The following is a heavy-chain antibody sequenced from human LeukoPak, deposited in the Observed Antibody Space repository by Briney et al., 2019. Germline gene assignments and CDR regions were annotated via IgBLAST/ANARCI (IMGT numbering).Heavy chain of an antibody. CDR1: GFTFSSYA. CDR2: ISGSGGST. J-gene: IGHJ4*02. D-gene: IGHD6-6*01. CDR3: AKARVSHSSSSGADY. V-gene: IGHV3-23*01. Sequence: GGSLRLSCAASGFTFSSYAMSWVRQAPGKGLEWVSAISGSGGSTYYADSVKGRFTISRDNSKNTLYLQMNSLRAEDTAVYYCAKARVSHSSSSGADYWGQGTLVTVSS.